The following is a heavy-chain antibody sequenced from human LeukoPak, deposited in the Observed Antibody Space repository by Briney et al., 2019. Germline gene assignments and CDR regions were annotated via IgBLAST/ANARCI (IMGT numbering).Heavy chain of an antibody. CDR3: ARSLRGGINDGMDV. CDR1: GFTVSSNY. CDR2: ISSSSSYI. Sequence: PGGSLRLSCAASGFTVSSNYMSWVRQAPGKGLEWVSSISSSSSYIYYADSVKGRFTISRDNAKNSLYLQMNSLRAEDTAVYYCARSLRGGINDGMDVWGQGTTVTVSS. V-gene: IGHV3-21*01. D-gene: IGHD3-10*01. J-gene: IGHJ6*02.